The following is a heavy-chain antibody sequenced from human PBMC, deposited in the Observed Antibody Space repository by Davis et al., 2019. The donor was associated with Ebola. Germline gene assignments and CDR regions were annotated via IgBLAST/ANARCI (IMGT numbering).Heavy chain of an antibody. CDR1: GYTFTGYY. CDR2: INPDSGGT. J-gene: IGHJ4*02. V-gene: IGHV1-2*02. Sequence: ASVKVSCKASGYTFTGYYMHWVRQAPGQGLEWMGWINPDSGGTNYAQKFQGRVTMTRDTSISTAYMELRSLRSDDTAVYYCARDGVVIAPLDYWGQGTLVTVSS. D-gene: IGHD2-21*01. CDR3: ARDGVVIAPLDY.